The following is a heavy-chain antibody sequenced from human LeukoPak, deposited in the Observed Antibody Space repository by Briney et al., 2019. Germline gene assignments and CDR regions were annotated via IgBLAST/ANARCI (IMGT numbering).Heavy chain of an antibody. Sequence: GGSLRLPCAASGFTFSSYGMHWVRQAPGKGLEWVAVISYGGSNKYYADSVKGRFTISRDNSKNTLYLQMNSLRAEDTAVYYCAKSTTVSLGWFDPWGQGTLVTVSS. J-gene: IGHJ5*02. CDR3: AKSTTVSLGWFDP. V-gene: IGHV3-30*18. CDR2: ISYGGSNK. CDR1: GFTFSSYG. D-gene: IGHD5/OR15-5a*01.